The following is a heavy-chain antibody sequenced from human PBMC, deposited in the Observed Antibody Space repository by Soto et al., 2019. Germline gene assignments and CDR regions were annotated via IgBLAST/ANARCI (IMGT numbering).Heavy chain of an antibody. CDR1: GYTFIAYH. J-gene: IGHJ4*02. V-gene: IGHV1-2*02. Sequence: QVQLVQSGAEAKKPGASVKVSCKASGYTFIAYHIHWLRQAPGQGLEWMGWINPNSGGTNYAQEFQDRVTMTRDTSISTAYMELSRLPSDDTAMYYCAKAPGSGWYADFDYWGPGTLVTVSP. CDR2: INPNSGGT. D-gene: IGHD6-19*01. CDR3: AKAPGSGWYADFDY.